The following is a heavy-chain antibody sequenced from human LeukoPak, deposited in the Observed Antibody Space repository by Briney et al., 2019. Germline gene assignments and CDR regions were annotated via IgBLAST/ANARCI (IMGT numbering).Heavy chain of an antibody. CDR2: ISYDGSNK. Sequence: GGSLRLSCAASGFTFSSYGMHWVRQAPGKGLEWVAVISYDGSNKYYADSVKGRFTISRDNSKNTLYLQMNSLRAEDTAVYYCATMVRGEGGFDYWGQGTLVTVSS. V-gene: IGHV3-30*03. CDR3: ATMVRGEGGFDY. CDR1: GFTFSSYG. J-gene: IGHJ4*02. D-gene: IGHD3-10*01.